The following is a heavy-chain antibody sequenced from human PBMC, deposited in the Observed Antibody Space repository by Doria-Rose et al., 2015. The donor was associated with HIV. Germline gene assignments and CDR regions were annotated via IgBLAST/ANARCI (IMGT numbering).Heavy chain of an antibody. CDR2: IFSDDVR. Sequence: QVTLKESGPVLVKPTETLTLTCTVSGVSLSSPGMGVSWIRQPPGKALEWLANIFSDDVRYYKTSLKSRLTISRGTSKSQVVLTMTDMDPVDTATYYCARIKSSRWYHKYYFDFWGQGTLVIVSA. J-gene: IGHJ4*02. CDR1: GVSLSSPGMG. CDR3: ARIKSSRWYHKYYFDF. D-gene: IGHD6-13*01. V-gene: IGHV2-26*01.